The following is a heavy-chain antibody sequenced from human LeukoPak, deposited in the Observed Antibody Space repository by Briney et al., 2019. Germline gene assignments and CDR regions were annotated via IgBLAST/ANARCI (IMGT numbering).Heavy chain of an antibody. CDR1: GFTFNKHA. Sequence: GGSLRLSCAASGFTFNKHAMHWVRQAPGRGLEWVAVIRYDGSNESYADSVKGRFSISRDNSKNTLYLQMNSLRADDTAVYYCAKRSRSGYENDAFDVWGQGAMVTVSS. CDR3: AKRSRSGYENDAFDV. CDR2: IRYDGSNE. V-gene: IGHV3-30*02. J-gene: IGHJ3*01. D-gene: IGHD5-12*01.